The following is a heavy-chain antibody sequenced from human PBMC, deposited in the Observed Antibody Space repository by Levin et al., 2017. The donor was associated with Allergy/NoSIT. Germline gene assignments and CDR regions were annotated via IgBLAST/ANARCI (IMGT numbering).Heavy chain of an antibody. D-gene: IGHD6-13*01. Sequence: SETLSLTCTVSGGSISSGGYYWSWIRQHPGKGLEWIGYIYYSGSTYYNPSLKSRVTISVDTSKNQFSLKLSSVTAADTAVYYCAREEIAAAEGCFDYWGQGTLVTVSS. CDR3: AREEIAAAEGCFDY. CDR1: GGSISSGGYY. V-gene: IGHV4-31*03. J-gene: IGHJ4*02. CDR2: IYYSGST.